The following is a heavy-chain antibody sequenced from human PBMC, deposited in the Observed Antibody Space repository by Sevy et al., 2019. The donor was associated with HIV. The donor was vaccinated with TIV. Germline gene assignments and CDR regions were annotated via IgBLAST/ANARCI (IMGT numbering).Heavy chain of an antibody. V-gene: IGHV4-34*01. CDR3: ARAVDTAMAIDY. CDR1: GGSFSGYY. Sequence: SETLSLTCAVYGGSFSGYYWSWIRQPPGKGLEWIGEINHSGSTKYNPSLKGRVTISVDTSKNQFSLKLSSVTAADTAVYYCARAVDTAMAIDYWCQGTLVTVSS. CDR2: INHSGST. J-gene: IGHJ4*02. D-gene: IGHD5-18*01.